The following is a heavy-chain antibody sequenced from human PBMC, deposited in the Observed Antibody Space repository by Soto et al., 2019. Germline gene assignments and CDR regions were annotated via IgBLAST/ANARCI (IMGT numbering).Heavy chain of an antibody. Sequence: ESGPTLVNPTQTLTLTCTFSGFSLSTSGMCVSWIRQPPGKALEWLALIDWDDDKYYSTSLKIRLTISKDTSKNQVVLTMTNMDPVDTATYYCARIPRHYYDSSGYRYYYGMDVWGQGTTVTVSS. J-gene: IGHJ6*02. CDR3: ARIPRHYYDSSGYRYYYGMDV. CDR1: GFSLSTSGMC. D-gene: IGHD3-22*01. V-gene: IGHV2-70*01. CDR2: IDWDDDK.